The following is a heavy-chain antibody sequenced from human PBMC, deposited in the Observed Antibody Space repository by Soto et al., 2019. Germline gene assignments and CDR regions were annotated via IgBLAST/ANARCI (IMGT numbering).Heavy chain of an antibody. D-gene: IGHD6-13*01. CDR1: GFTFSSYA. CDR3: ARAGGYSSSWYIFREAYSYGMDV. CDR2: ISYDGSNK. Sequence: QVQLVESGGGVVQPGRSLRLSCAASGFTFSSYAMHWVRQAPGKGLEWVAVISYDGSNKYYADPVKGRFTISRDNSKNTLYLQMNSLRAEDTAVYYCARAGGYSSSWYIFREAYSYGMDVWGQGTTVTVSS. J-gene: IGHJ6*02. V-gene: IGHV3-30-3*01.